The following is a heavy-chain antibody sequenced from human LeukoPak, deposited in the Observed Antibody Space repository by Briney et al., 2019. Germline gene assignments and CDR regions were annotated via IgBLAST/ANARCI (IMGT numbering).Heavy chain of an antibody. CDR1: GFTFSDYY. Sequence: GGSLRLSCAASGFTFSDYYMSWIRQAPGKGLEWVSYISSSGSTIYYADSVKGRFTISRDNAKNSLYLQMNSLRAEDTALYYCAKSVGSYGRYYGMDVWGQGTTVTVSS. CDR3: AKSVGSYGRYYGMDV. V-gene: IGHV3-11*01. CDR2: ISSSGSTI. D-gene: IGHD1-26*01. J-gene: IGHJ6*02.